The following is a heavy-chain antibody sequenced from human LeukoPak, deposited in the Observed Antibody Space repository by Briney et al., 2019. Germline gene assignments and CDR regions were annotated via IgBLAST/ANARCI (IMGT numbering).Heavy chain of an antibody. Sequence: PGGSLRLSCAASGFTFSSHWMHWVRQAPGKGLVWVSRIDAEGSGTTYVDSVKGRSTISRDNAKSTLYLQMYSLRAEDTAVYYCARGSGEGATDYWGQGTLVTVSS. D-gene: IGHD1-26*01. V-gene: IGHV3-74*01. J-gene: IGHJ4*02. CDR1: GFTFSSHW. CDR3: ARGSGEGATDY. CDR2: IDAEGSGT.